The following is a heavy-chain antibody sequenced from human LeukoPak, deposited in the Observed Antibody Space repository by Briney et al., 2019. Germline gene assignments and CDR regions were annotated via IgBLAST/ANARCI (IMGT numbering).Heavy chain of an antibody. CDR3: ARDEGRDGYNYYYYYGMDV. V-gene: IGHV1-69*04. CDR2: IIPIFGIA. CDR1: GYTFTSYG. D-gene: IGHD5-24*01. Sequence: SVKVSCKASGYTFTSYGISWVRQAPGQGLEWMGRIIPIFGIANYAQKFQGRVTITADKSTSTAYMELSSLRSEDTAVYYCARDEGRDGYNYYYYYGMDVWGQGTTVTVSS. J-gene: IGHJ6*02.